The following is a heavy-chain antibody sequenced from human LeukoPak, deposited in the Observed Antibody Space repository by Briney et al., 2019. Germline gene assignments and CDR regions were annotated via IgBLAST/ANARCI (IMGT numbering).Heavy chain of an antibody. D-gene: IGHD5/OR15-5a*01. J-gene: IGHJ5*02. CDR2: MNPNSGNT. V-gene: IGHV1-8*01. CDR1: GYTFTSYD. Sequence: ASVKVSCKASGYTFTSYDINWVRQATGQGLEWMGRMNPNSGNTGYAQKFQGRVTMTRNTSISTAYMELSSLRSEDTAVYYCASSTTVTGWFDPWGQGTLVTVSS. CDR3: ASSTTVTGWFDP.